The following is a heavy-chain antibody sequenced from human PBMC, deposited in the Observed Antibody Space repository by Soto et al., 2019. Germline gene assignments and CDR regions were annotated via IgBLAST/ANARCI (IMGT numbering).Heavy chain of an antibody. V-gene: IGHV4-34*01. D-gene: IGHD6-13*01. CDR3: ARASTRPLKAAAGTGTSYYYYMDV. J-gene: IGHJ6*03. CDR1: GGSFSGYY. Sequence: SETLSLTCAVYGGSFSGYYWSWIRQPPGKGLEWIGEINHSGSTNYNPSLKSRVTISVDTSKNQFSLKLSSVTAADTAVYYCARASTRPLKAAAGTGTSYYYYMDVWGKGTTVTVSS. CDR2: INHSGST.